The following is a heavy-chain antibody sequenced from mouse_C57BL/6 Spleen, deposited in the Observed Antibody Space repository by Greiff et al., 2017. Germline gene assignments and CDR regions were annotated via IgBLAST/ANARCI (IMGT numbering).Heavy chain of an antibody. Sequence: VQLKESGPELVKPGASVKIPCKASGYTFTDYNMDWVKQSHGKSLEWIGDINPNNGGTIYNQKFKGKATLTVDTSSSTAYMELRSLTSEDTAVYYGSSGTLAMDYWGQGTSVTVSS. CDR3: SSGTLAMDY. CDR2: INPNNGGT. D-gene: IGHD4-1*01. V-gene: IGHV1-18*01. J-gene: IGHJ4*01. CDR1: GYTFTDYN.